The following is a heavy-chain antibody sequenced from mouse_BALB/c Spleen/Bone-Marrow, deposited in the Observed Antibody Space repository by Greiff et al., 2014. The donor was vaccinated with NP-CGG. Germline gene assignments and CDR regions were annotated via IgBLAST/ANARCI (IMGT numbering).Heavy chain of an antibody. V-gene: IGHV14-3*02. D-gene: IGHD1-1*01. CDR3: ASYYYGSSLFAY. J-gene: IGHJ3*01. CDR2: IDPANGNT. CDR1: GFNIKDTY. Sequence: EVQLQQSGAELVKPGASVKLSCTASGFNIKDTYMHWVKQRPEQGLEWIGRIDPANGNTKYDPKFQGKATITADTSSNTAYLQLSSLTSEDTAVCYCASYYYGSSLFAYWSQGTLVTVSA.